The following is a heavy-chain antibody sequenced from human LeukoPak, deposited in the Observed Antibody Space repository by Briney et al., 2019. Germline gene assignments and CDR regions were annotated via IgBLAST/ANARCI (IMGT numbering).Heavy chain of an antibody. CDR2: IWYDGSKK. V-gene: IGHV3-33*01. D-gene: IGHD3-9*01. J-gene: IGHJ6*02. Sequence: PGGSLRLSCATSGSPFSYYGMHWVRQAPGKGPEWVAVIWYDGSKKYYADSVKGRFTISRDNSKNTLYLQMNSLRVEDTAVYYCARVANITTFGMDVWGQGTTATVSS. CDR1: GSPFSYYG. CDR3: ARVANITTFGMDV.